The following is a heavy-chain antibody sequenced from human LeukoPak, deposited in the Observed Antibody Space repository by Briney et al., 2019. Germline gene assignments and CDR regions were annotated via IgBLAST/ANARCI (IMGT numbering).Heavy chain of an antibody. Sequence: PGGSLRLSCAASGFIFSYYWMSWFRQAPGKGLEWVANIKEDGSDKYYVDSVKGRFTISRHNAENSLYLQMNSLRAEDTAVYYCARYDGGVAIDYWGQGTLVTVSS. V-gene: IGHV3-7*01. CDR1: GFIFSYYW. D-gene: IGHD3-16*01. CDR3: ARYDGGVAIDY. CDR2: IKEDGSDK. J-gene: IGHJ4*02.